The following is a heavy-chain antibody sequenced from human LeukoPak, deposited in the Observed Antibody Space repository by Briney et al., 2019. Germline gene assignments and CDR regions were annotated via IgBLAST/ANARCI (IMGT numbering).Heavy chain of an antibody. CDR2: IYPGDSHT. D-gene: IGHD3-10*01. J-gene: IGHJ4*02. CDR3: PRPAGYGLGGYYFDY. Sequence: GESLKISCKGFGYSFTDNWIGWVRQMPGKGLEWMGIIYPGDSHTTYSPSFQGQVTISVDKSISTAYLQRSTLQASDTAMYYCPRPAGYGLGGYYFDYWGQGTLVTVSS. CDR1: GYSFTDNW. V-gene: IGHV5-51*01.